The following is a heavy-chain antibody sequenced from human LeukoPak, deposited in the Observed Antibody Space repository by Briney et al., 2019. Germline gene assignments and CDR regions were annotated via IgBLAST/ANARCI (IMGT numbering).Heavy chain of an antibody. CDR1: GGSISSNSHY. Sequence: SETLSLTCTVSGGSISSNSHYWGWIRQTPGKGLEWIGSIYYTGTTYYNPSLKSRVTISIDTSKNQFSLKLSSVTAADTAVYYCARVGSGYDFFDYWGQGTLVTVSS. CDR3: ARVGSGYDFFDY. J-gene: IGHJ4*02. D-gene: IGHD3/OR15-3a*01. CDR2: IYYTGTT. V-gene: IGHV4-39*01.